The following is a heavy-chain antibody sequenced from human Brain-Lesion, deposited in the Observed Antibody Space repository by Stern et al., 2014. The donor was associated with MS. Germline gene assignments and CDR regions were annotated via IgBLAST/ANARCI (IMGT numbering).Heavy chain of an antibody. Sequence: QLQLQESGPGLVKPSETLSLTCTVSGGSISSSTYYWAWLRQPPGKGLVWFGNSGFTYYNPSLKSRVTISVDMSKNQFSLKLSSVTAADTAIYYCARHDSVPRPSQLYSARDRGPGYFDYWGQGTLVTVSS. CDR1: GGSISSSTYY. J-gene: IGHJ4*02. D-gene: IGHD1-26*01. V-gene: IGHV4-39*01. CDR3: ARHDSVPRPSQLYSARDRGPGYFDY. CDR2: SGFT.